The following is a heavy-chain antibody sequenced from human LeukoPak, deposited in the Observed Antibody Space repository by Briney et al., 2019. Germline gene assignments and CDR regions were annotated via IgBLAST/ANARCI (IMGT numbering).Heavy chain of an antibody. CDR1: GYTFTSFY. CDR2: FNPSGSST. D-gene: IGHD1-26*01. V-gene: IGHV1-46*01. Sequence: ASVKVSCKASGYTFTSFYMHWVRQAPGQGLEWMGIFNPSGSSTTYAQKFQGRVTMTRDTSTSIVNMELSSLGSEDTAVYYCARAGENYYDFYYWGQGTLVTVSS. J-gene: IGHJ4*02. CDR3: ARAGENYYDFYY.